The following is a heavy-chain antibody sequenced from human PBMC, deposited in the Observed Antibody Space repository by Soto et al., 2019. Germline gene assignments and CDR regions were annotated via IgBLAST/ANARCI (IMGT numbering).Heavy chain of an antibody. J-gene: IGHJ5*02. CDR3: AXLGDCRGGSCYPNWFDP. V-gene: IGHV4-30-2*01. D-gene: IGHD2-15*01. CDR1: GGSISIGGYS. CDR2: IFQTGST. Sequence: LSLTCAVSGGSISIGGYSWSWIRQPPGKGLEWIGYIFQTGSTYYNPSLKSRVIISLDRSKNQFSLTLNSGTAADTAIYYCAXLGDCRGGSCYPNWFDPWGQGTLVTVSS.